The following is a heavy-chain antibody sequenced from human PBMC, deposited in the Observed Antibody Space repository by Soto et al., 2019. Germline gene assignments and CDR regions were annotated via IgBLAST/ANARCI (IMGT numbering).Heavy chain of an antibody. CDR1: GGSISSYY. CDR2: IYTSGST. D-gene: IGHD2-2*01. J-gene: IGHJ3*02. CDR3: ARETEDCSSTSCFGDAFDI. V-gene: IGHV4-4*07. Sequence: PSETLSLTCTVSGGSISSYYWSWIRQPAGKGLEWIGRIYTSGSTNYNPSLKSRVTMSVDTSKNQFSLKLGSVTAADTAVYYCARETEDCSSTSCFGDAFDIWGQGTMVTVSS.